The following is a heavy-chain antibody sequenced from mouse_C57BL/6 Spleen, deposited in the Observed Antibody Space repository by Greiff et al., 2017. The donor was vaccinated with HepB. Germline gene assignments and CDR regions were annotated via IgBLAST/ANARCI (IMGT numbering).Heavy chain of an antibody. Sequence: VQLQQSGAELVRPGASVKLSCKASGYTFTDYYINWVKQRPGQGLEWIARIYPGSGNTYYNEKFKGKATLTAEKSSSTAYMQLSSLTSEDSAVYVCAEGDGNSAYWGQGTLVTVSA. CDR1: GYTFTDYY. CDR3: AEGDGNSAY. CDR2: IYPGSGNT. V-gene: IGHV1-76*01. J-gene: IGHJ3*01. D-gene: IGHD2-1*01.